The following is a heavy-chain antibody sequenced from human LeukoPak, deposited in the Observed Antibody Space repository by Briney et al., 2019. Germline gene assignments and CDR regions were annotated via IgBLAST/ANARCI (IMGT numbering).Heavy chain of an antibody. CDR3: AKDISSGYHRVFDY. Sequence: SETLSLTCTVSGGSISSRPYYWGWVRQPPGKGLEWIGTISYSGTTYYNPSLKSRVTISLDTSKNQFSLKLSSVTAADTALYYCAKDISSGYHRVFDYWGQGTLVTVSS. D-gene: IGHD3-22*01. J-gene: IGHJ4*02. CDR1: GGSISSRPYY. V-gene: IGHV4-39*07. CDR2: ISYSGTT.